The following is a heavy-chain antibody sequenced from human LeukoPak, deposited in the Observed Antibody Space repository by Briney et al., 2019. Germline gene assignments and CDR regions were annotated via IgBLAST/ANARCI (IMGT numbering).Heavy chain of an antibody. V-gene: IGHV1-69*13. Sequence: ASVKVSCKASGGTFSNYFFSWVRQAPGQGLEWMGEVTPIFRTANYAQKFQGRVTITADESTSTAYMELSSLRSEDTAVYYCARATKKLWFGESPNYYMDVWGKGTTVTISS. CDR1: GGTFSNYF. D-gene: IGHD3-10*01. CDR3: ARATKKLWFGESPNYYMDV. J-gene: IGHJ6*03. CDR2: VTPIFRTA.